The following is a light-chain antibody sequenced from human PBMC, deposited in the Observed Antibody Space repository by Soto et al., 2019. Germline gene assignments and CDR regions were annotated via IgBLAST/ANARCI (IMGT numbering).Light chain of an antibody. CDR1: QSVSGN. CDR2: GAS. Sequence: EIVMAQSPATLSVSPGDTATLSCRAGQSVSGNLAWYQQKPGQAPRLLIYGASTRAIDLPARFSGSGSGTEFTLTISNLQSEDFAVYYCQQYYNWPRTFGQGTKVDIK. V-gene: IGKV3-15*01. CDR3: QQYYNWPRT. J-gene: IGKJ2*01.